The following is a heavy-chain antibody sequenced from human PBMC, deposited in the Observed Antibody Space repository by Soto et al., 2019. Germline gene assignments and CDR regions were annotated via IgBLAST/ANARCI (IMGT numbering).Heavy chain of an antibody. CDR1: GYRFTSFW. Sequence: PGESLKISCKGSGYRFTSFWIGWVRQMPGKGLEWMGIIYPGDSDARYSPSFQGQVTISADESINTAYLQWSSLKASDTAMYFCARHGYSSSWYTDSWGQGTQVTVSS. V-gene: IGHV5-51*01. J-gene: IGHJ4*02. CDR2: IYPGDSDA. D-gene: IGHD6-13*01. CDR3: ARHGYSSSWYTDS.